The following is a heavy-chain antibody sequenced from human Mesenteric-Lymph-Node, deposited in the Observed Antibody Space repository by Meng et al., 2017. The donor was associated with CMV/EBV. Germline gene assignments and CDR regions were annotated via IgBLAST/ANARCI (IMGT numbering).Heavy chain of an antibody. Sequence: GESLKISCAASGFTFSDHYMYWVRQAPGKGLEWVSVICGSGGDTYYADSVKGRFTISRDNSKNTLYLEMNSLRAEDTAVYYCAKSEGTSCYSPTDYWGQGTLVTVSS. V-gene: IGHV3-23*01. D-gene: IGHD2-2*01. J-gene: IGHJ4*02. CDR3: AKSEGTSCYSPTDY. CDR2: ICGSGGDT. CDR1: GFTFSDHY.